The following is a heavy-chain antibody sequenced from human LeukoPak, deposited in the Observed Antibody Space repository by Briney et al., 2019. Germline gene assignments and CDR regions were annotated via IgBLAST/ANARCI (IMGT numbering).Heavy chain of an antibody. Sequence: ASVKVSCKASAYSFTSYYIHWVRRAPGQGLEWMGIINPSGGGTTYAQKFQGRVTMTTDTSTTTVYMELYSLTSEDTAIYYCARRGMALDYWGQGTLVTVSS. D-gene: IGHD3-16*01. CDR2: INPSGGGT. V-gene: IGHV1-46*01. CDR3: ARRGMALDY. J-gene: IGHJ4*02. CDR1: AYSFTSYY.